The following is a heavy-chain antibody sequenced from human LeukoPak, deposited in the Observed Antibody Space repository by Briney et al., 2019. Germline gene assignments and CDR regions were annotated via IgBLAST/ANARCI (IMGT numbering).Heavy chain of an antibody. Sequence: SETLSLTCTVSGCSISSSSYYWGWIRQPPGNVLEGFGSIYYSQSTYYNPSLNSRVTISVDTSKNQFSLKLSSVTAAETAVYYCARHATTEDLWSGSEVDYWGQGTLVTVSS. CDR2: IYYSQST. CDR1: GCSISSSSYY. V-gene: IGHV4-39*01. D-gene: IGHD3-3*01. J-gene: IGHJ4*02. CDR3: ARHATTEDLWSGSEVDY.